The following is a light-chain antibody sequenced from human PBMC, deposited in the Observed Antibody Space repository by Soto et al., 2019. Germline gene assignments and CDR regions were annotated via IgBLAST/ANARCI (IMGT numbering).Light chain of an antibody. CDR1: QSVNNNY. CDR2: GPS. Sequence: EIVLTQSPGTLSLSPGERATLSCRASQSVNNNYLAWYQQKPGQAPKLLIYGPSTRATGIPDRFSGSGSGTDFTLTISRLEPEDFGVYYCQQFGGSPPVTFGGGTKVEIK. J-gene: IGKJ4*01. CDR3: QQFGGSPPVT. V-gene: IGKV3-20*01.